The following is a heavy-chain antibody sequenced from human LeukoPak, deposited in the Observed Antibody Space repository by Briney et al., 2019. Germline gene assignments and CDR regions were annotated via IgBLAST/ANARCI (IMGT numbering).Heavy chain of an antibody. D-gene: IGHD2/OR15-2a*01. Sequence: ASVKVSCKASGYTFTNYVMHWVRQAPGQRLEWMGWINAGNGNTMYSQKFQGRVTITRDTTATTGYMELSSLRSEDTAVYYCARFGTTCSLDFGGQGTLVSVST. V-gene: IGHV1-3*01. CDR3: ARFGTTCSLDF. CDR2: INAGNGNT. J-gene: IGHJ4*02. CDR1: GYTFTNYV.